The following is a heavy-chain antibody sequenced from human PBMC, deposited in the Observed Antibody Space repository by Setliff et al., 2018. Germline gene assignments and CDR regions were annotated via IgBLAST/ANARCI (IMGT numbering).Heavy chain of an antibody. D-gene: IGHD5-18*01. Sequence: GGSLRLSCAASRFTFSNYWMSWVRQAPGKGLEWVANIKEDGSEKYYVDSVKGRFTISRDNAKNSLDLQMDSLRGEDTAVYHCVRDRWKVMVNKGDDAFDLWGQGTMVTVSS. V-gene: IGHV3-7*01. CDR3: VRDRWKVMVNKGDDAFDL. CDR1: RFTFSNYW. J-gene: IGHJ3*01. CDR2: IKEDGSEK.